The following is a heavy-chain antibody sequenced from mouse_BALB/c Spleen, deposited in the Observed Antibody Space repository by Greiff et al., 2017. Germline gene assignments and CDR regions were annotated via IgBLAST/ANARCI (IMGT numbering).Heavy chain of an antibody. CDR1: GYTFTSYW. V-gene: IGHV1-69*02. J-gene: IGHJ1*01. CDR2: IDPSDSET. Sequence: QVQLQQPGAELVKPGAPVKLSCKASGYTFTSYWMNWVKQRPGRGLEWIGRIDPSDSETHYNQKFKDKATLTVDKSSSTAYIQLSSLTSEDSAVYYCARGDTGYFDVWGAGTTVTVSS. D-gene: IGHD3-3*01. CDR3: ARGDTGYFDV.